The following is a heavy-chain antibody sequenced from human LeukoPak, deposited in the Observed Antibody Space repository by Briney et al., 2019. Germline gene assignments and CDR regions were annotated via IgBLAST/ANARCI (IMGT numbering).Heavy chain of an antibody. Sequence: GGSLRVSCAASGFTFSSYEMNWVRQAPGKGLEWVSYISSSGSTIYYADSVKGRFTISRDNSKNTLYLQMNSLRAEDTAVYYCAKHGETSYFDYWGQGTLVTVSS. V-gene: IGHV3-48*03. D-gene: IGHD4-17*01. J-gene: IGHJ4*02. CDR3: AKHGETSYFDY. CDR2: ISSSGSTI. CDR1: GFTFSSYE.